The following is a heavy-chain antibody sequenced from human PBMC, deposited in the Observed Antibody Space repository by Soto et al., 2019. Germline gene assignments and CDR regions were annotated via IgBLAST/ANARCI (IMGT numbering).Heavy chain of an antibody. CDR1: GYTFTTYA. D-gene: IGHD2-2*01. CDR3: AGGAQNGNSWHFDY. V-gene: IGHV1-3*01. Sequence: QVQLVQSGAEVKKPGASVKVSCKASGYTFTTYAIRWVRQAPGQRLEWMGWINAGNGNTKYSQKFQGRVTITTDTSPIRADVRLISLRSADTTVYYYAGGAQNGNSWHFDYWGQGTLVTVSS. J-gene: IGHJ4*02. CDR2: INAGNGNT.